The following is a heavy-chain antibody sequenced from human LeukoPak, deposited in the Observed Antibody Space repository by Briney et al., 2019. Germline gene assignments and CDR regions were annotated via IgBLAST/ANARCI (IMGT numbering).Heavy chain of an antibody. J-gene: IGHJ4*02. V-gene: IGHV3-53*01. CDR3: AKLPGSGWLDY. D-gene: IGHD6-19*01. CDR2: FYSGGNT. CDR1: GFTVSNNY. Sequence: SGGSLRLSCVVSGFTVSNNYMSWVRQAPGKGLEWVSAFYSGGNTYYTGSVKGRFIISRDSSKNTLYLQMNNLRPEDTAMYYCAKLPGSGWLDYWGQGTLVTVSS.